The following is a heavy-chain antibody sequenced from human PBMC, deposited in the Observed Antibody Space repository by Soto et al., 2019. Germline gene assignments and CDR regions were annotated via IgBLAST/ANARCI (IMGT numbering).Heavy chain of an antibody. J-gene: IGHJ6*03. Sequence: PSETLSLTCTVSGGSISSYYWSWIRQPPGKGLEWIGYIYYSGSTNYNPSLKSRVTISVDTSKNQFSLKLSSVTAADTAVYYCAREMELVIQSGYYYSYMDVWGKGTTVTVSS. CDR2: IYYSGST. CDR1: GGSISSYY. D-gene: IGHD6-6*01. V-gene: IGHV4-59*01. CDR3: AREMELVIQSGYYYSYMDV.